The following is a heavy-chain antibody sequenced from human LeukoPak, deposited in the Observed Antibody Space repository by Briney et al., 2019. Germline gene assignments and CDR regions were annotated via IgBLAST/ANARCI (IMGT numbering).Heavy chain of an antibody. CDR3: ARDTARGFDP. CDR2: VYYKGSA. V-gene: IGHV4-59*01. CDR1: GDSISNYY. Sequence: PSETLSLTCSVSGDSISNYYWSWIRQPPGKGLEWIGYVYYKGSADSNPSLRSRVTISIDTPKNQVSLKLTSVTAADTAVYYCARDTARGFDPWGQGTLVTVSS. J-gene: IGHJ5*02.